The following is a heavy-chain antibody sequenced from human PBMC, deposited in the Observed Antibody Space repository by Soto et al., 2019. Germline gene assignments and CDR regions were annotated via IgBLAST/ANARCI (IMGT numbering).Heavy chain of an antibody. J-gene: IGHJ4*02. CDR2: IYHSGST. CDR1: GGSISSGGYA. CDR3: ARADCSGGSCYYFDY. Sequence: PSETLSLTCAVSGGSISSGGYAWSWIRQPPGKGLEGIGYIYHSGSTYYNPSLKSRVTISVDRSKNQFSLKLSSVTAADTAVYYCARADCSGGSCYYFDYWGQGTLVTVSS. V-gene: IGHV4-30-2*01. D-gene: IGHD2-15*01.